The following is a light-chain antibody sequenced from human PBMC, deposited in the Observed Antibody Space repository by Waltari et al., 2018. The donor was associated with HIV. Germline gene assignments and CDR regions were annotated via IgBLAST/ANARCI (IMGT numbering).Light chain of an antibody. V-gene: IGLV2-8*01. CDR3: SSSADNNNWV. J-gene: IGLJ3*02. CDR2: DLT. CDR1: SSDVGGYNF. Sequence: QSALTQPPSAAASPGQSVTISCTGTSSDVGGYNFVSWYQQHPGNAPRVIIHDLTKRPSGVPDRFSGSKSGSTASLTVSGLRAEDEADYYCSSSADNNNWVFGGWTNLTVL.